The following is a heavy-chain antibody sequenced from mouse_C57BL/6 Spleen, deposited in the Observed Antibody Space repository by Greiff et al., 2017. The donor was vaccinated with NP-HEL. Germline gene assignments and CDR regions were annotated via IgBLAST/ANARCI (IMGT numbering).Heavy chain of an antibody. CDR3: ARKGDDYDYFDY. J-gene: IGHJ2*01. V-gene: IGHV1-82*01. Sequence: VKLMESGPELVKPGASVKISCKASGYAFSSSWMNWVKQRPGKGLEWIGRIYPGDGDTNYNGKFKGKATLTADKSSSTAYMQLSSLTSEDSAVYFCARKGDDYDYFDYWGQGTTLTVSS. CDR2: IYPGDGDT. D-gene: IGHD2-4*01. CDR1: GYAFSSSW.